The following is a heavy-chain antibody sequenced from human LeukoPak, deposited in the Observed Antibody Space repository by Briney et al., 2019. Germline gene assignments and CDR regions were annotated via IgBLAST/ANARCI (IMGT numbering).Heavy chain of an antibody. CDR2: ISGSGGST. Sequence: PGGSLRLSCAASGFTFSSYGMSWVRQAPGKGLEWVSAISGSGGSTYYADSVKGRFTISRDNSKNTLYLQMNSLRAEDTAVYYCAKVATNYDFWSGYCALDYWGQGTLVTVSS. J-gene: IGHJ4*02. V-gene: IGHV3-23*01. D-gene: IGHD3-3*01. CDR1: GFTFSSYG. CDR3: AKVATNYDFWSGYCALDY.